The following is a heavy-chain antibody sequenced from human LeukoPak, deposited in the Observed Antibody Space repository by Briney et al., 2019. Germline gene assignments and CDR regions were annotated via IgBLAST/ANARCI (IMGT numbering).Heavy chain of an antibody. CDR2: IYSGGST. CDR1: GFTFSNNY. D-gene: IGHD3-22*01. Sequence: GGSLRLSCVVSGFTFSNNYMSWVRQAPRKGLEWVSLIYSGGSTYYADSVKGRFTISRDNSKNTLYVQVNSLGTEDTAAYYCAKGSYYDSSGYYSADAFDIWGQGTMVTVSS. J-gene: IGHJ3*02. V-gene: IGHV3-53*01. CDR3: AKGSYYDSSGYYSADAFDI.